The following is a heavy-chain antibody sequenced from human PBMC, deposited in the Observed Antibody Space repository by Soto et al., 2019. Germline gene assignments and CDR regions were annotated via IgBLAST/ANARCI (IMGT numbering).Heavy chain of an antibody. V-gene: IGHV4-30-4*01. Sequence: PSETLSLTCTVSGGSSSSGDYYWSWIRQPPGKGLEWIGYIYYSGSTYYNPSLKSRVTISVDTSKNQFSLKLSSVTAADTAVYYCARVNADTAMVSIYYYGLDVWGQGTTVTVSS. CDR2: IYYSGST. CDR3: ARVNADTAMVSIYYYGLDV. CDR1: GGSSSSGDYY. D-gene: IGHD5-18*01. J-gene: IGHJ6*02.